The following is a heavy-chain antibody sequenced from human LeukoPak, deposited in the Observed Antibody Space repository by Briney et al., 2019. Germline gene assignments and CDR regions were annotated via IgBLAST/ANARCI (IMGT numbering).Heavy chain of an antibody. CDR1: GGSISSYY. CDR2: IYYSGST. D-gene: IGHD3-22*01. J-gene: IGHJ6*03. Sequence: SETLSLTCTVSGGSISSYYWSWIRQPPGKGLEWIGYIYYSGSTNYNPSLKSPVTISLDTSKNQFSLKLSSVTAADTAVYYCARIHPMIVVLTTGSYHYYYMDVWGKGTTVTVSS. CDR3: ARIHPMIVVLTTGSYHYYYMDV. V-gene: IGHV4-59*12.